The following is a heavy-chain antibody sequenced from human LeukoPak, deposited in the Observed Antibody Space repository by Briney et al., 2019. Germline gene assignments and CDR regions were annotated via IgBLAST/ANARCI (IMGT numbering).Heavy chain of an antibody. CDR3: ASLLPPPRGAFDI. CDR1: GGSISSGGYY. D-gene: IGHD3-22*01. CDR2: IYYSGST. Sequence: SETLSLTCTVSGGSISSGGYYWSWTRQHPGEGLEWIGYIYYSGSTYYNPSLKSRVTISVDTSKNQFSLKLSSVTAADTAMYYCASLLPPPRGAFDIWGQGTMVTVSS. V-gene: IGHV4-31*03. J-gene: IGHJ3*02.